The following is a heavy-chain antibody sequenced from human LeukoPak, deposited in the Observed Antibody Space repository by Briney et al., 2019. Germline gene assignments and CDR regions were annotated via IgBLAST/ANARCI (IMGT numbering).Heavy chain of an antibody. V-gene: IGHV1-18*01. CDR1: GYTFTSYG. CDR2: ISAYNGNT. D-gene: IGHD4-17*01. J-gene: IGHJ4*02. CDR3: ATGEGYTVTTSFDY. Sequence: GSSVKVSCKASGYTFTSYGISWVRQAPGQGLEWMGWISAYNGNTNYAQKLQGRVTMTTDTSTSTAYMELRSLRSDDTAVYYCATGEGYTVTTSFDYWGQGTLVTVSS.